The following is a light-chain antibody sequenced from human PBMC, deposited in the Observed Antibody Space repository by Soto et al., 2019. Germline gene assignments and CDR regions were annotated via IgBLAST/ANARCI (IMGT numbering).Light chain of an antibody. CDR2: GAS. CDR3: QQYGSSGT. V-gene: IGKV3-20*01. J-gene: IGKJ1*01. Sequence: EIVLTQSPGTLSLSPGEGATLSCRTSQSVNNNYLAWYQQKPGQAPRLLIYGASNRATGIPDRFSGSGSGTDFTLTISRLEPEDFAVYYCQQYGSSGTFGQGTKVDI. CDR1: QSVNNNY.